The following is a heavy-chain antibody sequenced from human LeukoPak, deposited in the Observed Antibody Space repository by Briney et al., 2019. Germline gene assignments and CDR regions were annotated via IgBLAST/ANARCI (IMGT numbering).Heavy chain of an antibody. D-gene: IGHD3-9*01. Sequence: PSETLSLTCTLSGGSISSYYWSWIRQPPGKGLEWIGYIYYTGTTNYNPLFESRATISVDTSKNQFSLKLTSVTAADTAVYFCARGEDFERYYLAYWGQGTLVTVSS. CDR3: ARGEDFERYYLAY. V-gene: IGHV4-59*01. J-gene: IGHJ4*02. CDR1: GGSISSYY. CDR2: IYYTGTT.